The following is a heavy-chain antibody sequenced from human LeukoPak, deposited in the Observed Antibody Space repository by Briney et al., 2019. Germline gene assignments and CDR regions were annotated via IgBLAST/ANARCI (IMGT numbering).Heavy chain of an antibody. CDR3: AKGLIAVAGTHGYYYYYGTDV. D-gene: IGHD6-19*01. CDR2: ISGSGGST. J-gene: IGHJ6*02. CDR1: GFTFSSYA. V-gene: IGHV3-23*01. Sequence: GGSLRLSCAASGFTFSSYAMSWVRQAPGKGLEWVSAISGSGGSTYYADSVKGRFTISRDNSKNTLYLQMNSLRAEDTAVYYCAKGLIAVAGTHGYYYYYGTDVWGQGTTVTVSS.